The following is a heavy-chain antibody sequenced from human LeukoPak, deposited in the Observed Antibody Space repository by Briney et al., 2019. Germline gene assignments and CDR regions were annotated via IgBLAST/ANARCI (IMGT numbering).Heavy chain of an antibody. CDR3: ARSGSSWYDHYFDY. J-gene: IGHJ4*02. D-gene: IGHD6-13*01. Sequence: EASVKVSCKPSGGTFSSYAISWVRQAPGQGLEWMGGIIPIFGTANYAQKFQGRVTITADESTSTAYMELSSLRSEDTAVYYCARSGSSWYDHYFDYWGQGTLVTVSS. CDR2: IIPIFGTA. CDR1: GGTFSSYA. V-gene: IGHV1-69*13.